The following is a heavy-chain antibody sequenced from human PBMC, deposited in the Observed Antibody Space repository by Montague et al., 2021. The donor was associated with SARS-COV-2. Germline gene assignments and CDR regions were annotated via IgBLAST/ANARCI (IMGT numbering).Heavy chain of an antibody. CDR2: IYYTGNT. CDR3: ARLKRYFDSSGSPSAFDF. D-gene: IGHD3-22*01. CDR1: GGSITNNIDY. V-gene: IGHV4-39*02. J-gene: IGHJ3*01. Sequence: SETLSLTCTVSGGSITNNIDYWAWIRQPPGKGLEWIGSIYYTGNTYYNPSLKSRVTISVVTSKNHFTPKLSSVTAAETAVYYCARLKRYFDSSGSPSAFDFGGQGTKVTVSS.